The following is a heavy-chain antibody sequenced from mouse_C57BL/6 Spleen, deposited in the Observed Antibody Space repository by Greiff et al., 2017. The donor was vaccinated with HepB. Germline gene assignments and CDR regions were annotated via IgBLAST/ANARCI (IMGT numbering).Heavy chain of an antibody. CDR3: TRHYYGRSFDY. Sequence: VQLQQSGAELVRPGASVTLSCKASGYTFTDYEMHWVKQTPVHGLEWIGAIDPETGGTAYNQKFKGKAILTADKSSSTAYMELRSLTSEDSAVYYCTRHYYGRSFDYWGQGTTLTVSS. V-gene: IGHV1-15*01. J-gene: IGHJ2*01. CDR1: GYTFTDYE. D-gene: IGHD1-1*01. CDR2: IDPETGGT.